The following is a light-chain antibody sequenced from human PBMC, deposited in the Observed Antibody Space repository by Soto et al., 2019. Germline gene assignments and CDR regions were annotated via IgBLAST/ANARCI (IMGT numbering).Light chain of an antibody. V-gene: IGKV3-20*01. CDR1: QSVGTSY. CDR2: AAS. Sequence: EMVLTQSPGTLSLSPGERATLSCTASQSVGTSYLAWYQQKPGQAPRLLIYAASSRATGIPDRFTGSGSGTDFALTISRLEPEDFAVYFCQQHGSSPLTFGGGTKVDIK. J-gene: IGKJ4*01. CDR3: QQHGSSPLT.